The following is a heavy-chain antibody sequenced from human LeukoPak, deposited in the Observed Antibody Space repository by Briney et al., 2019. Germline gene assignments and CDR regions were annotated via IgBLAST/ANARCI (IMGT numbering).Heavy chain of an antibody. CDR2: INAGNGNT. CDR1: GYTFTSYA. Sequence: GASVKVSCKASGYTFTSYAMHWVRQAPGQRLEWMEWINAGNGNTKYSQKFQGRVTITRDTSASTAYMELSSLRSEDTAVYYCARVGTTVTTGLIDYWGQGTLVTVSS. J-gene: IGHJ4*02. D-gene: IGHD4-17*01. V-gene: IGHV1-3*01. CDR3: ARVGTTVTTGLIDY.